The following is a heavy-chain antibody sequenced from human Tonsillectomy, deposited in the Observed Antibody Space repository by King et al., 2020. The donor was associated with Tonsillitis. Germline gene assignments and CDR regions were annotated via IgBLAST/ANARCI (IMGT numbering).Heavy chain of an antibody. CDR2: IAYDARYE. CDR3: AKDGIGLTGWYFDL. Sequence: VQLVQSGGGVVQPGRSLRLSCAASGFTFSNYGMHWVRQAPGKGLEWVALIAYDARYENYADSVKGRFAISRDNSKNTLYPEMNSLRVEDTAVYYCAKDGIGLTGWYFDLWGRGTLVTVSS. CDR1: GFTFSNYG. D-gene: IGHD1-14*01. V-gene: IGHV3-30*18. J-gene: IGHJ2*01.